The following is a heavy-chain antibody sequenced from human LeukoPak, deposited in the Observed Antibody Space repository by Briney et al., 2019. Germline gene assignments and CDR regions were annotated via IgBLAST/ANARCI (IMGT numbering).Heavy chain of an antibody. CDR3: ARHYYDSSGPAFDI. CDR1: GYSISSGYY. V-gene: IGHV4-38-2*01. Sequence: SETLSLTCAVSGYSISSGYYWGWIRQPPGKGLEWIGRIYHSGSTYYNPSLKSRVTISVDTSKNQFSLKLRSVTAADTAVYYCARHYYDSSGPAFDIWGQGTMVTVSS. CDR2: IYHSGST. J-gene: IGHJ3*02. D-gene: IGHD3-22*01.